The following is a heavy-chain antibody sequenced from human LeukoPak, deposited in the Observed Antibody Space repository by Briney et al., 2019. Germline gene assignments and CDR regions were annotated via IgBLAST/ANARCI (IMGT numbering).Heavy chain of an antibody. D-gene: IGHD1-26*01. J-gene: IGHJ4*02. CDR2: ISYDGSNK. CDR1: GFTFSSYG. CDR3: AKDRSGSRGYFDY. Sequence: GRSLRLSCAASGFTFSSYGMHWVRQAPGKGPEWVAVISYDGSNKYYADSVKGRFTISRDNSKNTLYLQMNSLRAEDTAVYYCAKDRSGSRGYFDYWGQGTLVTVSS. V-gene: IGHV3-30*18.